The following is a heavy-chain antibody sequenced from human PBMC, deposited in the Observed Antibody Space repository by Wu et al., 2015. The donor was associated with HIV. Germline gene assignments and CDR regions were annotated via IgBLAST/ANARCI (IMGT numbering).Heavy chain of an antibody. CDR3: ATGVIRITLPRGDFTGDY. J-gene: IGHJ4*02. V-gene: IGHV1-69-2*01. Sequence: EVQLVQSGTEVKKPGTTVKISCRVSGYTFTSSYIHWVQQAPGKGLQWMGLVNPEDARTLYAEKFQGRITILADTSIDTVYMQLSGLRSEDTAIYFCATGVIRITLPRGDFTGDYWGQGTLASVSS. CDR2: VNPEDART. D-gene: IGHD3-10*01. CDR1: GYTFTSSY.